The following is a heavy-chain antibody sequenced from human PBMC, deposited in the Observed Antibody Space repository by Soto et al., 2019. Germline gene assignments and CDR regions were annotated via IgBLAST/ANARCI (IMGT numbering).Heavy chain of an antibody. Sequence: QLQLQESGPGLVKPSETLSLTCSVSDDSINSDKYYWGWIRQPPGKGLEWIGSIYYRGNAYYNPSLPTRVTLSVDKSRSQFSLTLNSVTAADSAVYFCARLEGLGTISYYFDFWGPGALVTVSS. CDR3: ARLEGLGTISYYFDF. CDR2: IYYRGNA. CDR1: DDSINSDKYY. D-gene: IGHD3-9*01. J-gene: IGHJ4*02. V-gene: IGHV4-39*01.